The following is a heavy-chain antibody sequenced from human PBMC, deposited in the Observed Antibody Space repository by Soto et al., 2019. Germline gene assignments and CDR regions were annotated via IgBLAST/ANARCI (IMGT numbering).Heavy chain of an antibody. Sequence: VQLLESGGGLVQPGGSLRLSCVASGFTFKNYDMRGVRQAPGKGLEWVSGISGSGAITYYADSVRGRFTISRDNSKNTQYLQLNSLRAEDTTIYYCAKDLQFRSYYKRAGHYNNWGQGTLVTVSS. CDR1: GFTFKNYD. V-gene: IGHV3-23*01. CDR3: AKDLQFRSYYKRAGHYNN. CDR2: ISGSGAIT. D-gene: IGHD3-10*01. J-gene: IGHJ4*02.